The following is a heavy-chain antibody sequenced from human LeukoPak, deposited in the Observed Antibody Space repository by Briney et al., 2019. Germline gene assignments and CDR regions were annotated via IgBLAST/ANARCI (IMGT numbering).Heavy chain of an antibody. D-gene: IGHD6-19*01. CDR3: ARHSRPWLGFDY. CDR2: IYYSGST. J-gene: IGHJ4*02. Sequence: PSETLSLTCTDSGGSISSYYWSWIRQPPGKGLEWIGYIYYSGSTNYNPSLKSRVTISVDTSKNQFSLKLSSVTAADTAVYYCARHSRPWLGFDYWGQGTLVTVSS. V-gene: IGHV4-59*08. CDR1: GGSISSYY.